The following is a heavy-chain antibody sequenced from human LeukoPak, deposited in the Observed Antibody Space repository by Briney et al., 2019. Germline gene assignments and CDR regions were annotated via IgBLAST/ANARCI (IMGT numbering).Heavy chain of an antibody. V-gene: IGHV3-21*01. CDR1: GFPFSTHS. D-gene: IGHD2-2*01. CDR3: ARPATGYCSSAGCHWDS. Sequence: GGSLRLSCAASGFPFSTHSMYWVRQAPGKGLEWVSSISASSNFIHYAESVRGRFTISRDNAKNSLYLQMNSLGAQDTAVYYCARPATGYCSSAGCHWDSWGQGTLVTVSS. J-gene: IGHJ4*02. CDR2: ISASSNFI.